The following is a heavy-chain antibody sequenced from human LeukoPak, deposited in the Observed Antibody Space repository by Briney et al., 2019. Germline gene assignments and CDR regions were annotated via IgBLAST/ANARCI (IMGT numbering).Heavy chain of an antibody. D-gene: IGHD6-19*01. J-gene: IGHJ4*02. V-gene: IGHV3-23*01. CDR1: GFSFSSYV. CDR3: AKTTGGWPRFFDH. CDR2: ISGSGGST. Sequence: GGSLRLSCAASGFSFSSYVMSWVRQAPGKGLEWVSGISGSGGSTNYADSVKGRFTISRDNSKNTLYLQMNSLRAEDTAVYYCAKTTGGWPRFFDHWGQGTLVAVSS.